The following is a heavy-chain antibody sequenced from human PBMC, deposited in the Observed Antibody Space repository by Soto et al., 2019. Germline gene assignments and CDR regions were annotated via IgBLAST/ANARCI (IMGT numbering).Heavy chain of an antibody. CDR3: AKGGIAAAGTIPYYYYYGMDV. CDR1: GFTFSSYG. D-gene: IGHD6-13*01. CDR2: ISYDGSNK. Sequence: HPGGSLRLSCAASGFTFSSYGMHWVRQAPGKGLEWVAVISYDGSNKYYADSVKGRFTISRDNSKNTLYLQMNSLRAEDTAVYYCAKGGIAAAGTIPYYYYYGMDVWGQGTTVTVSS. V-gene: IGHV3-30*18. J-gene: IGHJ6*02.